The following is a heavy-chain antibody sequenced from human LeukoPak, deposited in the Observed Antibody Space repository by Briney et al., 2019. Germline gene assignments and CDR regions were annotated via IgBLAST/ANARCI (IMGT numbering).Heavy chain of an antibody. J-gene: IGHJ4*02. CDR3: ARRYCSGGSCYDFDY. D-gene: IGHD2-15*01. V-gene: IGHV4-59*01. CDR1: GGSFSGYY. CDR2: IYYSGST. Sequence: SETLSLTCAVYGGSFSGYYWSWIRQPPGKGLEWIGYIYYSGSTNYNPSLKSRVTISVDTSKNQFSLKLSSVTAADTAVYYCARRYCSGGSCYDFDYWGQGTLVTVSS.